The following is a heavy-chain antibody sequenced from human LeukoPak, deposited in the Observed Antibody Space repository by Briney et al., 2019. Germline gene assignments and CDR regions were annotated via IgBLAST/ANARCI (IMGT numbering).Heavy chain of an antibody. CDR3: TRDDDSGDSYGYLLSY. CDR2: IRSKAYGGTT. CDR1: GFTFGDYV. J-gene: IGHJ4*02. Sequence: PGGSLRLSCTASGFTFGDYVMSWGRQAPGKGLEWVGFIRSKAYGGTTEYAASVKGRFTISRDDSKSIAYLQMNSLKTEDTAVYYCTRDDDSGDSYGYLLSYWGQATLVTVSS. V-gene: IGHV3-49*04. D-gene: IGHD5-18*01.